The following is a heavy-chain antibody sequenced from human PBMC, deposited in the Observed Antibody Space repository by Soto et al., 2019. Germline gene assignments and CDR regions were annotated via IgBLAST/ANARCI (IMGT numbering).Heavy chain of an antibody. CDR3: LYYYDSSGFQVDY. Sequence: GGSLRLSCAASGFNFRNAWMSWVRQAPGKGLEWVGRIKSKTDGGTTDHGAPVKGRFTISRDDSTNTLYLQMSSLKTEDTAVYYSLYYYDSSGFQVDYWGQGTPVTVSS. V-gene: IGHV3-15*01. J-gene: IGHJ4*02. CDR1: GFNFRNAW. D-gene: IGHD3-22*01. CDR2: IKSKTDGGTT.